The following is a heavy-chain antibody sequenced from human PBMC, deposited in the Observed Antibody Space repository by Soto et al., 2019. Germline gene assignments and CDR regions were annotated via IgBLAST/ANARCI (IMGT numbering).Heavy chain of an antibody. D-gene: IGHD2-15*01. V-gene: IGHV4-34*01. J-gene: IGHJ4*02. CDR1: GGSFSGYY. CDR2: INHSGST. Sequence: SETLSLPCAVYGGSFSGYYWSWIRQPPGKGLEWIGEINHSGSTNYNPSLKSRVTISVDTSKNQFSLKLSSVTAADTAVYYCARGPTALPGYCSGGSCSHLTQVLYYFDYWGQGTLVTVSS. CDR3: ARGPTALPGYCSGGSCSHLTQVLYYFDY.